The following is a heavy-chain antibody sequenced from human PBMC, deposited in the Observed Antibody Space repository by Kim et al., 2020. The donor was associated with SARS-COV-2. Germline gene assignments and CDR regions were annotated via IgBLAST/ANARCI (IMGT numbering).Heavy chain of an antibody. J-gene: IGHJ4*02. CDR2: INPSGGST. Sequence: ASVKVSCKASGYTFTSYYMHWVRQAPGQGLEWMGIINPSGGSTSYAQKFQGRVTMTRDTSTSTVYMELSSLRSEDTAVYYCAILSTYYYDSSGRFPQHDYWGQGTLVTVSS. D-gene: IGHD3-22*01. V-gene: IGHV1-46*01. CDR3: AILSTYYYDSSGRFPQHDY. CDR1: GYTFTSYY.